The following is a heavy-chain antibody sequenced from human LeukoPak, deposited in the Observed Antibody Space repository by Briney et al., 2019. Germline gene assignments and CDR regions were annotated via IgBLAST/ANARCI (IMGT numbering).Heavy chain of an antibody. CDR3: AKDRYRGAVPGYYYYGMDV. D-gene: IGHD6-19*01. V-gene: IGHV3-30-3*01. CDR2: ISYDGSYK. Sequence: QPGGSLRLSCAPSGFTFSTYAMLWDRQAPGKGLEWVALISYDGSYKFYADSVKGRFTISRDNSKNTLYLQMNSLRAEDTALYYCAKDRYRGAVPGYYYYGMDVWGQGTTVTVSS. J-gene: IGHJ6*02. CDR1: GFTFSTYA.